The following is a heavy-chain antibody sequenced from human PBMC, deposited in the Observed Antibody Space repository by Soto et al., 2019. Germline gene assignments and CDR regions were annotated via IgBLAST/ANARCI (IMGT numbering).Heavy chain of an antibody. J-gene: IGHJ6*02. V-gene: IGHV3-33*01. CDR3: ARSRYGSGALAV. Sequence: GGSLRLSCAASGFTFSSYGMHWVRQAPGKGLEWVAVIWYDGSNKYYADSVKGRFTISRDNSKNTLYLQMNSLRAEDTAVYYCARSRYGSGALAVWGQGTTVTVSS. D-gene: IGHD3-10*01. CDR2: IWYDGSNK. CDR1: GFTFSSYG.